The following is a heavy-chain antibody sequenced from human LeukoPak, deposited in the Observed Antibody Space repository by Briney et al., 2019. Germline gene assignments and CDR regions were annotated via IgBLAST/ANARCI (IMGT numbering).Heavy chain of an antibody. CDR3: ARDPSSWYYMDV. V-gene: IGHV4-61*02. CDR2: IYTSGST. D-gene: IGHD6-13*01. CDR1: GGSISSGSYY. Sequence: PSETLSLTCTVSGGSISSGSYYRSWIRQPAGKGLEWIGRIYTSGSTNYNPSLKSRVTISVDTSKNQFSLKLSSVTAADTAVYYCARDPSSWYYMDVWGKGTTVTISS. J-gene: IGHJ6*03.